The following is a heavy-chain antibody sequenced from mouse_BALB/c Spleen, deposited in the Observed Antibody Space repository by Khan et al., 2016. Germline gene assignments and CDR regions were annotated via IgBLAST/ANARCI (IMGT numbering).Heavy chain of an antibody. J-gene: IGHJ3*01. CDR1: GYSFTGYY. Sequence: LVKTGASVKISCKASGYSFTGYYMHWVKQSHGKSLEWIGYITSYNGATSYNQKFKGKATFTVDTSSSTAYTQFNSLTSEDSAVYSCSSPYGSSYVVFAYWGQGTLVTVSA. V-gene: IGHV1S34*01. D-gene: IGHD1-1*01. CDR2: ITSYNGAT. CDR3: SSPYGSSYVVFAY.